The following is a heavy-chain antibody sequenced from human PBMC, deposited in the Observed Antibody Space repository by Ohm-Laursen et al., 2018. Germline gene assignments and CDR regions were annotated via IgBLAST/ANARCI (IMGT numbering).Heavy chain of an antibody. V-gene: IGHV4-34*01. J-gene: IGHJ6*02. CDR2: INHSGST. D-gene: IGHD3-22*01. Sequence: SETLSLTCAVYGGSFSGYYWSWIRQPPGKGLEWIGEINHSGSTNYNPSLKSRVTMSVDTSKNQFSLKLSSVTAADTAVYYCAREDYYDRSGYYYYYGMDVWGQGTTVTVSS. CDR1: GGSFSGYY. CDR3: AREDYYDRSGYYYYYGMDV.